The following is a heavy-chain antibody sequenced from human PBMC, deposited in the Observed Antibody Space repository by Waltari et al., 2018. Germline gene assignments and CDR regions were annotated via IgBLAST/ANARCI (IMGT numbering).Heavy chain of an antibody. CDR1: GFTFGDYA. D-gene: IGHD3-10*01. J-gene: IGHJ4*02. CDR3: TRAGIWFRESIRGGYFDY. V-gene: IGHV3-49*03. CDR2: IRSKAYGGTT. Sequence: EVQLVESGGGLVQPGRSLRLSCTASGFTFGDYAMSWFRQAPGKGLEWVGFIRSKAYGGTTEYAASVKGRFTISRDDSKSIAYLQMNSLKTEDTAVYYCTRAGIWFRESIRGGYFDYWGQGTLVTVSS.